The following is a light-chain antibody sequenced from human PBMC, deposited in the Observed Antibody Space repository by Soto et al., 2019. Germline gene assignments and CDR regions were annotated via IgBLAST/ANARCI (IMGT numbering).Light chain of an antibody. V-gene: IGKV1-8*01. CDR1: QDISNY. J-gene: IGKJ1*01. CDR3: QQYYSYPWT. CDR2: AAS. Sequence: QMTQSQSSLSATICHTFPITCQASQDISNYLNWYQQKPGKAPKLLIYAASTLQSGVPSRFSGSGSGTDFTLTISCLQSEDFATYYCQQYYSYPWTFGQGTKV.